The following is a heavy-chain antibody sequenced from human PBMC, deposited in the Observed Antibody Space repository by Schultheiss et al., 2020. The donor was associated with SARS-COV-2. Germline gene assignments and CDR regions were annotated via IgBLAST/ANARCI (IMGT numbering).Heavy chain of an antibody. J-gene: IGHJ3*02. D-gene: IGHD6-19*01. V-gene: IGHV3-33*01. CDR3: ERGQLSRVLQSDAFDI. CDR2: IWYDGSNK. CDR1: GFTFSSYG. Sequence: GGSLRLSCAASGFTFSSYGMHWVRQAPGKGLEWVAVIWYDGSNKYYADSVKGRFTISRDNSKNTLYLQMNSLRAEDTAVYYCERGQLSRVLQSDAFDIWGQGTMATVSS.